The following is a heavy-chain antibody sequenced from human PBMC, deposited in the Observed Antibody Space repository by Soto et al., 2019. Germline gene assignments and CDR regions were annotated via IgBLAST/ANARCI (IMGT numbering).Heavy chain of an antibody. J-gene: IGHJ4*02. CDR1: GYTFFNHG. D-gene: IGHD3-10*01. CDR3: ARGHISFGEPLPDY. V-gene: IGHV1-18*01. CDR2: ISAYNGNT. Sequence: ASVKVSCKASGYTFFNHGISWVRQAPGQGLEWMGWISAYNGNTNYAQKFQGRVTMTTDTSTTTAYMELRSLRSDDTAVYYCARGHISFGEPLPDYWGQGTLVTVSS.